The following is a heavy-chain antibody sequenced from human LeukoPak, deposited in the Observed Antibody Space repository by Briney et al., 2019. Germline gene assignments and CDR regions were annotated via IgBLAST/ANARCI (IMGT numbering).Heavy chain of an antibody. CDR2: ITSNGGST. D-gene: IGHD2-15*01. CDR1: GFTFSSYA. CDR3: VKGYCSGDSCYGYFDL. Sequence: GGSLRLSCSASGFTFSSYAMHWVRQASGKGLEYVSAITSNGGSTYYADSVKGRFTSSRDNSKNTLYLQISSLRAEDTAGYYSVKGYCSGDSCYGYFDLWGRGTPVTVSS. J-gene: IGHJ2*01. V-gene: IGHV3-64D*06.